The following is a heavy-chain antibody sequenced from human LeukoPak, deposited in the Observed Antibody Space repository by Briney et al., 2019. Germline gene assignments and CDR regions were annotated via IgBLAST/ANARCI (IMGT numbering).Heavy chain of an antibody. V-gene: IGHV3-21*04. D-gene: IGHD2-2*01. J-gene: IGHJ6*03. CDR2: ISCRSLYI. CDR3: AKSPIVSCGWSHYYYYYYMDV. CDR1: GFTFSDYS. Sequence: PGGSLSLSCAASGFTFSDYSMKWVRQAPGEGLEGVSSISCRSLYIHYTASVKGRFTISRDNVKNTLYLQMNSLRAEDTAVYYCAKSPIVSCGWSHYYYYYYMDVWGKGTTVTISS.